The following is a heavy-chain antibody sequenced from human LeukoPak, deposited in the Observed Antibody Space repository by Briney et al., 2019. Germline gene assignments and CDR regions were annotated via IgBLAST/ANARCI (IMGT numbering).Heavy chain of an antibody. Sequence: GGSLRLSCVVSGFTLSSDWMSWVRQAPGKGLVWVSRINSDGSSTYYADSVKGRFTISRDNAKNTLYLQMNSLRAEDTAVYYCAREGATVVNFDYWGQGTLVTVSS. V-gene: IGHV3-74*01. CDR3: AREGATVVNFDY. CDR2: INSDGSST. D-gene: IGHD4-23*01. J-gene: IGHJ4*02. CDR1: GFTLSSDW.